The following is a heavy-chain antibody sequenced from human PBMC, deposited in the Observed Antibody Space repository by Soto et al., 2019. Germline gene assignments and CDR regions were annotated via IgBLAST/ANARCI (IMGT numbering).Heavy chain of an antibody. Sequence: SVKVSCKASGGTFSSYAISWVRQAPGQGLEWMGGIIPIFGTANYAQKFQGRVTITADESTSTAYMELSSLRSEDTAVYYCARGGAGSSWYRSDYYYYGMDVWGQGTTVNVSS. D-gene: IGHD6-13*01. J-gene: IGHJ6*02. CDR1: GGTFSSYA. CDR2: IIPIFGTA. V-gene: IGHV1-69*13. CDR3: ARGGAGSSWYRSDYYYYGMDV.